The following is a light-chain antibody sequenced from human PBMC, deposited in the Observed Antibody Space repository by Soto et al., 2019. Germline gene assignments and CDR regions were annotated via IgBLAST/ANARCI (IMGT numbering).Light chain of an antibody. V-gene: IGLV1-47*01. CDR3: AAWDDSLSAVV. CDR2: RNN. J-gene: IGLJ2*01. Sequence: QSVLTQPPSASGTPGQRVTISCSGSSSNIGSNYVYWYQQLPGTAPKLLIYRNNQRPSGVTDRFSGSKSVTSASLAISGLRSEDESDYYCAAWDDSLSAVVFGGGTKLTVL. CDR1: SSNIGSNY.